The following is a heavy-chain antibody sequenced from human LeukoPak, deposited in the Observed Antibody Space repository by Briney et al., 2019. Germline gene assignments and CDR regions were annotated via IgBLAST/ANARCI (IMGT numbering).Heavy chain of an antibody. CDR1: GGSISSYY. CDR3: AREGRSRGWFDP. CDR2: IYYSGST. V-gene: IGHV4-59*01. D-gene: IGHD3-10*01. Sequence: SETLSLTCTVSGGSISSYYWSRIRQPPGKGLEWIGYIYYSGSTNYNPSLKSRVTISVDTSKNQFSLKLSSVTAADTAVYYCAREGRSRGWFDPWGQGTLVTVSS. J-gene: IGHJ5*02.